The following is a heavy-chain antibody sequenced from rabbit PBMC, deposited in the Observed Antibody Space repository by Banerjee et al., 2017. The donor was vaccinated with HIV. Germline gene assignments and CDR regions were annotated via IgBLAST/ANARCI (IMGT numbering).Heavy chain of an antibody. CDR2: IYSSGST. J-gene: IGHJ4*01. V-gene: IGHV1S43*01. Sequence: QEQLEESGGGLVKPGGTLTLTCKASGIDFSSYFYICWVRQAPGKGPELIACIYSSGSTYYANWVNGRFTISRSTSLITVDLNMTSLTAADTATYFCARDINGGGYYEFDLWGPGTLVTVS. CDR1: GIDFSSYFY. D-gene: IGHD1-1*01. CDR3: ARDINGGGYYEFDL.